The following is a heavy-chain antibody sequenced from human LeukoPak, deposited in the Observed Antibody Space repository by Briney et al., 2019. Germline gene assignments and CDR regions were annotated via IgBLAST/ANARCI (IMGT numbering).Heavy chain of an antibody. Sequence: PGGSLRLSCAASGFTFSTNWMSWVRQAPGKGLEWVANIKQDGSEKYYVDSVKGRFTISRDNAKKSLYLQMNSLRAEDTAVYYCARDQDYYDSSGYYPLDAFDIWGQGTMVTVSS. D-gene: IGHD3-22*01. V-gene: IGHV3-7*01. CDR1: GFTFSTNW. CDR2: IKQDGSEK. CDR3: ARDQDYYDSSGYYPLDAFDI. J-gene: IGHJ3*02.